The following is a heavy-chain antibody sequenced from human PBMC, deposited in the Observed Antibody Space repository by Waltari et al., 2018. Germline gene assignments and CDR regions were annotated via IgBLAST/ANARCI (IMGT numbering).Heavy chain of an antibody. V-gene: IGHV3-66*02. CDR3: ARVRSSGWYSEYFQH. D-gene: IGHD6-19*01. CDR2: IYSGGST. J-gene: IGHJ1*01. Sequence: EVQLVESGGGLVQPGGSLRLSCAASGFTVSSNYMSWVRQAPGKGLEWVSVIYSGGSTYYADSVKGRFTISRDNSKNTLYLQMNSLRAEDTAVYYCARVRSSGWYSEYFQHWGQGTLVTVSS. CDR1: GFTVSSNY.